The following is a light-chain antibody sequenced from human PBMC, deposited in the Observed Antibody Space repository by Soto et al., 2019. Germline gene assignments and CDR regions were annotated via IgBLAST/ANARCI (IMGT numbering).Light chain of an antibody. Sequence: EVVMRQSPATLSVSSGEGATLSCRASQGYGDTLAWDQHKPGQTPRLLIYDTSTRATGVPTRFSGSRSGAEFTLPIHSMPSQDFAVYYCQPYNDWPRTFGGGTKVDIK. J-gene: IGKJ4*01. CDR3: QPYNDWPRT. V-gene: IGKV3-15*01. CDR2: DTS. CDR1: QGYGDT.